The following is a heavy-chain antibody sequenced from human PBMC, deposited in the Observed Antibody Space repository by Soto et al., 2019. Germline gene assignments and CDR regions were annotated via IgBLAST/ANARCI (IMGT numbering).Heavy chain of an antibody. CDR2: ISNDGSHK. D-gene: IGHD6-19*01. J-gene: IGHJ4*02. CDR1: GFTFSSYT. V-gene: IGHV3-30-3*01. CDR3: ARERNLSVPAPGY. Sequence: QVQLVESGGGVVQPGRSLRLSCAASGFTFSSYTMHWVREATGKGLEWVAVISNDGSHKDYADSVKGRFTISRDNSKNTLNLQMNSLRAEDAAIYHCARERNLSVPAPGYWGQRHLVTVSS.